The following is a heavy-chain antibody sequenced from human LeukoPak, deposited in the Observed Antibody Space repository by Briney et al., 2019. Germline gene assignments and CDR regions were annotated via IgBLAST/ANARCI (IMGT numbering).Heavy chain of an antibody. CDR2: INHSGST. J-gene: IGHJ3*01. D-gene: IGHD5-24*01. V-gene: IGHV4-34*01. Sequence: SETLSLTCAVYGGSFSGYYWSWIRQPPGKGLEWIGEINHSGSTNYNPSLKSRVTISVDTSKNQFSLKLSSVTAADTAVYYCARGRQRGTDEKWGQGTVVTVSS. CDR3: ARGRQRGTDEK. CDR1: GGSFSGYY.